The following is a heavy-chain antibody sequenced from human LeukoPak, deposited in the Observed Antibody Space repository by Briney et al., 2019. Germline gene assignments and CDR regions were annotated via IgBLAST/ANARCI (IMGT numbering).Heavy chain of an antibody. CDR1: GGSISSSSYY. D-gene: IGHD3-9*01. J-gene: IGHJ4*02. CDR2: IYYSGST. V-gene: IGHV4-39*07. CDR3: ARGGYYDILT. Sequence: SETLSLTCTVSGGSISSSSYYWGWIRQPPGKGLEWIGSIYYSGSTYYNPSLKSRVTISVDTSKNQFSLKLSSVTAADTAVYYCARGGYYDILTWGQGTLVTVSS.